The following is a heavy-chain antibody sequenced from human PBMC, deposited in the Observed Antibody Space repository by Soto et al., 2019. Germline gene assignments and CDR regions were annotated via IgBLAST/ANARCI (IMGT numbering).Heavy chain of an antibody. Sequence: QVQLVESGGGVVQPGRSLRLSCAASGFTFSSFGVHWVRQAPGKGLEWVAVISYDGNNKYYADSVKGRFTISRDNSRKMVYLQMDRLRAEDTGVYYCAKDFRGCTSGVCLHNWFDPWGQGTLVTVSS. D-gene: IGHD2-8*01. CDR3: AKDFRGCTSGVCLHNWFDP. J-gene: IGHJ5*02. V-gene: IGHV3-30*18. CDR1: GFTFSSFG. CDR2: ISYDGNNK.